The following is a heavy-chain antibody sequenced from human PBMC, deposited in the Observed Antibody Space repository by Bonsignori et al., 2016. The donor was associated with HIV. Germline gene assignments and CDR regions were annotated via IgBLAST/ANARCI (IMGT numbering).Heavy chain of an antibody. D-gene: IGHD6-6*01. CDR2: IWYDGSNK. V-gene: IGHV3-33*06. Sequence: WIRQPPGKGLEWVAVIWYDGSNKYYADSVKGRFTISRDNSKNTLYLQMNSLRAEDTAVYYCAKDDSSSSYFDYWGQGTLVTVSS. J-gene: IGHJ4*02. CDR3: AKDDSSSSYFDY.